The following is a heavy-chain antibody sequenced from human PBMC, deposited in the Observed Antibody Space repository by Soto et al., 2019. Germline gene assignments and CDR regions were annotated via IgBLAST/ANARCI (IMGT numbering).Heavy chain of an antibody. CDR1: GGSISSGGYY. CDR2: IYYSGST. Sequence: SETLSLTCTVSGGSISSGGYYWSWIRQHPGKGLEWIGYIYYSGSTYYNPSLKSRVTISVDTSKNQFSLKLSSVTAADTAVYYCATPYGSGSYYPFDYWGQGTLVTVSS. V-gene: IGHV4-31*03. J-gene: IGHJ4*02. D-gene: IGHD3-10*01. CDR3: ATPYGSGSYYPFDY.